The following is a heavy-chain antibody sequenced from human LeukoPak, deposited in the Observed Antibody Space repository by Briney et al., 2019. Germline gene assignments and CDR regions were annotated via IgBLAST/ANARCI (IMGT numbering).Heavy chain of an antibody. CDR1: GFTVCSNY. CDR3: AKDLKAIKWEPKGGDAFDI. V-gene: IGHV3-23*01. Sequence: SGGSLRLSCAASGFTVCSNYMSWVGQAPGKGLEWVSVISGSGGSINYAASVKGRFTISRDNSKNTLYLQMNSLRAEDTAIYYCAKDLKAIKWEPKGGDAFDIWGQGKMVTVSS. J-gene: IGHJ3*02. CDR2: ISGSGGSI. D-gene: IGHD1-26*01.